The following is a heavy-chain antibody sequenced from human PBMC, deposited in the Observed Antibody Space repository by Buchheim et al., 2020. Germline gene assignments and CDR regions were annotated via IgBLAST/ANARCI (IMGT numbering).Heavy chain of an antibody. CDR3: ARVARSSGIDY. V-gene: IGHV4-61*01. J-gene: IGHJ4*02. Sequence: QVQLQGSGPGLVKPSETLSLTCTVSGGSVSSGSHYWSWVRQPPGKGLEWIGYVYYNGGTNYNPSLKSRVTISIDTSKDQFSLRLSSVSAADTAAYYCARVARSSGIDYWGQGTL. CDR1: GGSVSSGSHY. CDR2: VYYNGGT. D-gene: IGHD3-22*01.